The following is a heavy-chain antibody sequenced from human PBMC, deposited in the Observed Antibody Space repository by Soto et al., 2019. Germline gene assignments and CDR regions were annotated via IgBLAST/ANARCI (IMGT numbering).Heavy chain of an antibody. Sequence: GGSLRLYXAASGFTVSSSYMSWVRQPPGKGLEWVSLIYSGGSTYYADSVKGRFTISRDNSKNTLYLQMNSLRAEDTAMYYCAKDAPYYYDSSGYYGPFDYWGQGTLVTVS. CDR2: IYSGGST. CDR1: GFTVSSSY. V-gene: IGHV3-53*05. D-gene: IGHD3-22*01. J-gene: IGHJ4*02. CDR3: AKDAPYYYDSSGYYGPFDY.